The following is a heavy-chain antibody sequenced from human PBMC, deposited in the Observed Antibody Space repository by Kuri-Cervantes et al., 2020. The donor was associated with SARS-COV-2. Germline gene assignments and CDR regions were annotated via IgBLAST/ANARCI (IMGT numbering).Heavy chain of an antibody. CDR2: ISHDGIKE. CDR3: ATPGWGGTGAF. Sequence: LSLTCAASGFTFSSYSMNWVCQAPGKGLEWVAAISHDGIKEFYADSVKGRFIISRDNSKNTLYVELNSLRADDTAVYYCATPGWGGTGAFWGQGTLVTVSS. J-gene: IGHJ4*02. D-gene: IGHD1-26*01. CDR1: GFTFSSYS. V-gene: IGHV3-30*03.